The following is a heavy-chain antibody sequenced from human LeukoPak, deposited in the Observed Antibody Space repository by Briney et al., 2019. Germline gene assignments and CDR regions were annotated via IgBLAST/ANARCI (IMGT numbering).Heavy chain of an antibody. CDR2: IYYSVST. CDR1: GGSISSYY. D-gene: IGHD5-12*01. V-gene: IGHV4-59*01. J-gene: IGHJ5*02. CDR3: ARFWVGGGYVGLGFDP. Sequence: PSETLSLTCTVSGGSISSYYWSWMRQPPGKGLEWIGYIYYSVSTNYNPSLKSRVTISVDTSKNQFSLKLSSVTAADTAVYYCARFWVGGGYVGLGFDPWGQGTLVTVSS.